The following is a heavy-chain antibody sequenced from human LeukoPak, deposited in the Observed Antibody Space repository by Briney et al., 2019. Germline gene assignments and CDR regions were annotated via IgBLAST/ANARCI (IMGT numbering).Heavy chain of an antibody. CDR3: AKDTCSGRSCYSED. Sequence: TGGSLRLSCAASGFTFSSYSMNWVRQAPGKGLEWVSSISSSSSYIYYADPVKGRFSISRDNSKNTLSLQMNSLRAEDTAVYYCAKDTCSGRSCYSEDWGQGTLVTASS. V-gene: IGHV3-21*01. CDR1: GFTFSSYS. CDR2: ISSSSSYI. D-gene: IGHD2-15*01. J-gene: IGHJ4*02.